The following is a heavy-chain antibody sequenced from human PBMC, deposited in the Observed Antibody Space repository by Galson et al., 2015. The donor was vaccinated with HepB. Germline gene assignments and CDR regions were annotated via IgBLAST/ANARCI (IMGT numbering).Heavy chain of an antibody. D-gene: IGHD5-18*01. V-gene: IGHV3-48*01. J-gene: IGHJ4*02. CDR2: ISSSSSTI. CDR1: GFTFSSYS. Sequence: SLRLSCAASGFTFSSYSMNWVRQAPGKGLEWVSYISSSSSTIYYADSVKGRFTISRDNAKNSLYLQMNSLRAEDTAVYYCARDPNVGYSYGSYYFDYWGQGTLVTVSS. CDR3: ARDPNVGYSYGSYYFDY.